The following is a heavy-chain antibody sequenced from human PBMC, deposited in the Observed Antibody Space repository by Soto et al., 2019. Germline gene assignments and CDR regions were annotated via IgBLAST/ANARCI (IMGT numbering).Heavy chain of an antibody. D-gene: IGHD6-19*01. CDR3: AREAVGYMSRYFDF. Sequence: QVQLVQCGAEVKKPGASVKVSCKASGYTFTDYTIQWVRQAPGQRPEWMGWINTGNGNTRYSQTFQGRVTFTRDSSASTAYMELGSLRSEDTAVYFCAREAVGYMSRYFDFWGQGTLVTVSS. CDR2: INTGNGNT. CDR1: GYTFTDYT. J-gene: IGHJ4*02. V-gene: IGHV1-3*04.